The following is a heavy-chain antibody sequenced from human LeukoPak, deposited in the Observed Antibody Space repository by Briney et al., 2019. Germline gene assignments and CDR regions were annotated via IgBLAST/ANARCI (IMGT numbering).Heavy chain of an antibody. V-gene: IGHV3-74*01. D-gene: IGHD1-1*01. CDR2: IYGDGSFT. CDR1: GFTFSNFW. J-gene: IGHJ4*02. CDR3: AIGQTGNFDY. Sequence: GGSLRLSCAASGFTFSNFWMHWVRQAPGKGLVWVALIYGDGSFTRYADSVKGRFTISRDDSKNTLYLQMNSLRAEDTAVYYCAIGQTGNFDYWGQGTLVTVSS.